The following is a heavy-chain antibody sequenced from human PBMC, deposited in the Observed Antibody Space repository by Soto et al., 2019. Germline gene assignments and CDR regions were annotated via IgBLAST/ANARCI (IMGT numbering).Heavy chain of an antibody. J-gene: IGHJ4*02. Sequence: GESLKISCAASGFTFSSYWMHWVRQAPGKGLVWVSRINSDGSSTSYADSVKGRFTISRDNAKNTLYLQMNSLRAEDTAVYYCARGGRSSSGDYWGQGTLVTVSS. V-gene: IGHV3-74*01. CDR2: INSDGSST. CDR1: GFTFSSYW. CDR3: ARGGRSSSGDY. D-gene: IGHD6-6*01.